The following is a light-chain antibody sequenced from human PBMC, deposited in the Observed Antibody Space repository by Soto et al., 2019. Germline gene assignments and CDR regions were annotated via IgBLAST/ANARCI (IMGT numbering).Light chain of an antibody. Sequence: IQLTQSPSSLSTSVGDIVTISCRASPAIASFLAWYQQKPETAPKLLIYGASTLQSGVPSRFSGSRSGTDYTLTIASLQPEDFATYYCQQLNGSPWTFGQGTKVDI. CDR2: GAS. CDR3: QQLNGSPWT. V-gene: IGKV1-9*01. J-gene: IGKJ1*01. CDR1: PAIASF.